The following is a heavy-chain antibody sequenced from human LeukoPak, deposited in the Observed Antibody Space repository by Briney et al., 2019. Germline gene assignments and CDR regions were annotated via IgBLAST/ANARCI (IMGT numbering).Heavy chain of an antibody. CDR1: GFTFSSYG. J-gene: IGHJ4*02. D-gene: IGHD3-10*01. CDR3: AKVTRRHTQWVRGGEYYFDY. V-gene: IGHV3-30*18. CDR2: ISYDGSNK. Sequence: PGGSLRLSCAASGFTFSSYGMHWVRQAPGKGLEWVAVISYDGSNKYYADSVKGRFTISRDNSKNTLYLQMNSLRAEDTAVYYCAKVTRRHTQWVRGGEYYFDYWGQGTLVTVSS.